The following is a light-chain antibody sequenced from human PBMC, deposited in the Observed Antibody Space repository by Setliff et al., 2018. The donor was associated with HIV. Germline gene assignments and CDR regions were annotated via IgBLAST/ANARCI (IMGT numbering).Light chain of an antibody. CDR1: SSDVGRYNL. V-gene: IGLV2-23*01. CDR3: CSNTGSNTYV. CDR2: QAT. Sequence: LAQPASVPGSPGQSITISCTGTSSDVGRYNLVSWYQQHPGKAPKLMIYQATKRPSGVSNRFSGSKSGNTASLTISGLQAEDEADYYCCSNTGSNTYVFGTGTKVTVL. J-gene: IGLJ1*01.